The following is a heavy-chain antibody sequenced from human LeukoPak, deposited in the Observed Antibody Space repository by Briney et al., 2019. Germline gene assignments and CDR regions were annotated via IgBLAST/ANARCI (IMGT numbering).Heavy chain of an antibody. D-gene: IGHD4-17*01. CDR1: GFTFSSSP. CDR3: TREFYGDLTY. CDR2: IGIRVNNYET. Sequence: GGSLRLSCAASGFTFSSSPIYWVRQASGKGLEWVGHIGIRVNNYETAYAASVQGRFTISRDDSKNTAYLQMSSLKIDDTAVYYCTREFYGDLTYWGQGTLVTVSS. V-gene: IGHV3-73*01. J-gene: IGHJ4*02.